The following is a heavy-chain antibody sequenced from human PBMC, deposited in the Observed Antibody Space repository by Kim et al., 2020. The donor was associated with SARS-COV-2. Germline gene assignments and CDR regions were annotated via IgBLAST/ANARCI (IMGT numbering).Heavy chain of an antibody. J-gene: IGHJ4*02. Sequence: ASVKVSCKASGYTFTTFVIHWVRQAPGQRLEWMGWINAGNGNTRYSQKFQGRVTITRDTSASTAYMELSSLRSEDTAVYYCARVVGATYWTFDYLGQGTLVTVSS. CDR2: INAGNGNT. D-gene: IGHD1-26*01. CDR3: ARVVGATYWTFDY. CDR1: GYTFTTFV. V-gene: IGHV1-3*01.